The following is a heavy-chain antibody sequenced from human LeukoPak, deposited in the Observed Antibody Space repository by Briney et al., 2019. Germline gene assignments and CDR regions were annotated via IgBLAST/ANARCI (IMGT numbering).Heavy chain of an antibody. CDR2: IYSGGST. CDR1: GFTISSNY. V-gene: IGHV3-53*01. D-gene: IGHD2-21*02. CDR3: ARDSLYCGGDCYGH. J-gene: IGHJ4*02. Sequence: GGSLRLSCAASGFTISSNYMSWVRQAPGKGLEWVSVIYSGGSTYYADSVKGRFTISRDNSKNTLYLQMNSLRAEDMAVYYCARDSLYCGGDCYGHWGQGTLVTVSS.